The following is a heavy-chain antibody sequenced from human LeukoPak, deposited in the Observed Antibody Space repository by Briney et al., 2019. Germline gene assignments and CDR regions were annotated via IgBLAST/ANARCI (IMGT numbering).Heavy chain of an antibody. CDR3: ATGPGIAAAGIAPFDY. J-gene: IGHJ4*02. Sequence: ASVKVSCKVSGYTLTELSMHWVRQAPGKGLEWMGGFDPEDGGTIYAQKFQGRVTMTEDTSTDTAYMELSSLRSEDTAVYYCATGPGIAAAGIAPFDYWGQGTLVTASS. CDR1: GYTLTELS. D-gene: IGHD6-13*01. CDR2: FDPEDGGT. V-gene: IGHV1-24*01.